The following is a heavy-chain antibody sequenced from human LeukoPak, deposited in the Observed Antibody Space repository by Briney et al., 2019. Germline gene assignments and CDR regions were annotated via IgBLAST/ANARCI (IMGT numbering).Heavy chain of an antibody. Sequence: SETLSLTCAVSGGSISSRNWWSWVRQPPGKGLEWIGEINHSGSTNYNPSLKSRVTISVDTSKNQFSLKLSSVTAADTAVYYCARGGSSGWYIWGQGTLVTVSS. V-gene: IGHV4-4*02. CDR3: ARGGSSGWYI. CDR2: INHSGST. D-gene: IGHD6-19*01. J-gene: IGHJ4*02. CDR1: GGSISSRNW.